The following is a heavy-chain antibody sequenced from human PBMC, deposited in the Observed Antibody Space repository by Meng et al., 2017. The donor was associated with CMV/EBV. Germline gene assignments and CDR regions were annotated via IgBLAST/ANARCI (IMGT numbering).Heavy chain of an antibody. CDR2: IYGSGNT. V-gene: IGHV3-66*01. J-gene: IGHJ4*02. D-gene: IGHD2-21*01. CDR3: AREIPQAWGY. CDR1: AFTVSSNY. Sequence: VASVASLVLPGGSLSLSCTAAAFTVSSNYMSWVRQAPGKGLDWISIIYGSGNTYYGDSVKGRFTISRDNSKNTLYLQMNSLRAEDTAVYYCAREIPQAWGYWGQGTLVTVSS.